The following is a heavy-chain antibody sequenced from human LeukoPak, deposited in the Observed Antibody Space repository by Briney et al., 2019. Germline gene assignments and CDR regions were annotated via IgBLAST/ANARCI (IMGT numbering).Heavy chain of an antibody. Sequence: VASVTVSCKASGYTFTTYGIGWVRQGPGQGLEWMGWINGKNGNTDYAQKFQGRVTMTTDTSTSTAYMELRSLRSDDTAVYYCAREGPYSAGDYWGQGTLVTVSS. V-gene: IGHV1-18*01. CDR3: AREGPYSAGDY. CDR1: GYTFTTYG. J-gene: IGHJ4*02. CDR2: INGKNGNT. D-gene: IGHD3-16*01.